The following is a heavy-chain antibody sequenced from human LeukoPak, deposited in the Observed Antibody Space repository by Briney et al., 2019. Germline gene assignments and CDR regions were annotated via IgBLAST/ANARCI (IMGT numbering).Heavy chain of an antibody. CDR2: IYYSAST. CDR1: GGSISSSDYY. Sequence: SETLSLTCTVSGGSISSSDYYWGWIRQPPGKGLEWIASIYYSASTYYSPSLKSGVTISVDTSKNQFSLKLRSVTATDTAVYYCARGLTRGYTYGGCFDPWGQGTLVTVSS. V-gene: IGHV4-39*01. J-gene: IGHJ5*02. CDR3: ARGLTRGYTYGGCFDP. D-gene: IGHD5-12*01.